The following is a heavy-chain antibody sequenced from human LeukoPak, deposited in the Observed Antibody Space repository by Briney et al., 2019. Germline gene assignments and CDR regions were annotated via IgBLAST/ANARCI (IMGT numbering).Heavy chain of an antibody. J-gene: IGHJ4*02. Sequence: PGGSLRLSCAASRFTFSSYAMSWVRQAPGKGLEWVSAISGSGGSTYYADSVKGRFTISRDNSKNTLYLQMNSLRAEDTAVYYCAKDYSSGWYYKPSFYWGQGTLVTVSS. CDR2: ISGSGGST. D-gene: IGHD6-19*01. V-gene: IGHV3-23*01. CDR3: AKDYSSGWYYKPSFY. CDR1: RFTFSSYA.